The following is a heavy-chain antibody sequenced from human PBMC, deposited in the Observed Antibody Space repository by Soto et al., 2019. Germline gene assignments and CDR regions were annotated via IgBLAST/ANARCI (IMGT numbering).Heavy chain of an antibody. Sequence: PSETLSLACIVSGCPISTSSYYWGWIRQPPGKGLEWIGSIYYSGSTYYNPSLKSRVTISVDTSKNQFSLKLSSVTAADTAVYYCARRMGSSSWSYYYYYGMDVWGQGTTVT. J-gene: IGHJ6*02. V-gene: IGHV4-39*01. CDR3: ARRMGSSSWSYYYYYGMDV. CDR1: GCPISTSSYY. D-gene: IGHD6-13*01. CDR2: IYYSGST.